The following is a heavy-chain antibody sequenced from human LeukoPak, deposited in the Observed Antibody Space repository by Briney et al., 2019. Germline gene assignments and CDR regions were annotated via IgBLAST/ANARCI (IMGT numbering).Heavy chain of an antibody. CDR1: GYAFTSYY. J-gene: IGHJ6*03. Sequence: ASVKVSCKASGYAFTSYYMHWVRQAPGQGLEWMGIINPSGGSTSYAQKFQGRVTMTRDTSTSTVYMELSSLRSEDTAVYYCAREGGFGELSKPYYYYMDVWGKGTTVTISS. CDR3: AREGGFGELSKPYYYYMDV. CDR2: INPSGGST. D-gene: IGHD3-10*01. V-gene: IGHV1-46*01.